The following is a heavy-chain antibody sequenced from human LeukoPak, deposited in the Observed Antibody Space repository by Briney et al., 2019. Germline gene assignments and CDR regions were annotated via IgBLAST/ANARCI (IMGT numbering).Heavy chain of an antibody. D-gene: IGHD4-17*01. CDR3: ARDLSLGRHDDGEPFDY. Sequence: ASVKVSCKTSGYTFTNHGISWVRQAPGQGLEWMGWISGYNGNTNYVKKFRGRVTMTTDTSTSTAYMELRSPSSDDTALYYCARDLSLGRHDDGEPFDYWGQGTLVTVSS. V-gene: IGHV1-18*01. CDR1: GYTFTNHG. J-gene: IGHJ4*02. CDR2: ISGYNGNT.